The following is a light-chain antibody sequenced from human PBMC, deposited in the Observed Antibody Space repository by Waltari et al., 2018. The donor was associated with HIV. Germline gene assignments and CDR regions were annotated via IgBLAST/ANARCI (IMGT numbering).Light chain of an antibody. CDR1: QSISGN. Sequence: EIVMTQSPATLSVSPGERATLSCRASQSISGNLAWYQQRRGQAPRLLVYGASIRASGITARFSGSGSGPEFSLTVSSLQSEDFAIYYSQQYNNWPRTFGQGTKLEI. J-gene: IGKJ1*01. V-gene: IGKV3-15*01. CDR3: QQYNNWPRT. CDR2: GAS.